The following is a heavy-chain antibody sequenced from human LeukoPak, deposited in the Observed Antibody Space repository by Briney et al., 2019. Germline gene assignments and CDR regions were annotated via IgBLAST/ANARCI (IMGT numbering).Heavy chain of an antibody. CDR2: IIPIFGTA. V-gene: IGHV1-69*01. CDR1: GGTFISYA. CDR3: ARFIAVAGNSWFDP. D-gene: IGHD6-19*01. J-gene: IGHJ5*02. Sequence: GSSVKVSCKASGGTFISYAISWVRQAPGQGLEWMGGIIPIFGTANYAQKFQGRVTITADESTSTAYMELSSLRSEDTAVYYCARFIAVAGNSWFDPWGQGTLVTVSS.